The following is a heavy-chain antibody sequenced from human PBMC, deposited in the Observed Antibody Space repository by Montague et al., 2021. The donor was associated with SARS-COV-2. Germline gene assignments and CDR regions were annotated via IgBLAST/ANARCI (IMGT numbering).Heavy chain of an antibody. Sequence: SLRLSCAASGFTFSSYDMHWVRQAPGKGLGWVAVIWYDGSNQYYGDSVKGRFTISRDNSKNTLYLQMNNLRAEDTAVYYCAREYSAPRWFGEYNRYGMDVWGQGTTVTVSS. V-gene: IGHV3-33*08. J-gene: IGHJ6*02. CDR3: AREYSAPRWFGEYNRYGMDV. CDR2: IWYDGSNQ. D-gene: IGHD3-10*01. CDR1: GFTFSSYD.